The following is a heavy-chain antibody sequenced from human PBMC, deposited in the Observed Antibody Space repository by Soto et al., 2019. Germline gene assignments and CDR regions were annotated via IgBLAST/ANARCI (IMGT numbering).Heavy chain of an antibody. CDR1: GGSVSSGSYY. D-gene: IGHD2-15*01. CDR2: IYYSGST. V-gene: IGHV4-61*01. CDR3: ARTPRYCSGGSCPKGGWFDP. Sequence: QVQLQESGPGLVKPSETLSLTCTVSGGSVSSGSYYWSWIRQPPGKGLEWIGYIYYSGSTNYNPSLKRRVTISVDTSKNQFSLKLSSVTAADTAVYYCARTPRYCSGGSCPKGGWFDPWGQGTLVTVSS. J-gene: IGHJ5*02.